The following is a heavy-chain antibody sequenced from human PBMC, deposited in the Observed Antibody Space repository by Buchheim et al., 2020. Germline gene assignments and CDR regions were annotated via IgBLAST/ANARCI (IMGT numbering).Heavy chain of an antibody. CDR2: ISSTFSSI. D-gene: IGHD3-16*01. CDR3: ARDYMITHHYYRMDV. J-gene: IGHJ6*02. V-gene: IGHV3-21*01. CDR1: GFTLSSYN. Sequence: EVQLVESGGGLVKPGGSLRLSCAASGFTLSSYNMNWVHQAPGKGLEWVSSISSTFSSIYYADSVKGRFTISRDNAKNSLYLQMNSLRAEDTAVYYCARDYMITHHYYRMDVWGQGTT.